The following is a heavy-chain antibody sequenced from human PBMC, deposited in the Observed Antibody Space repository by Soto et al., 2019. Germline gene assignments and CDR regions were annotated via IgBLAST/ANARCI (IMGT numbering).Heavy chain of an antibody. D-gene: IGHD3-10*01. CDR3: ARDRVLGSGSNDN. Sequence: GGSLRLSCAASGFTFSNYAINWVRQAPGKGLEWVAVISYDGSNKYYADSVKGRFTISRDNSKNTLYLQMNSLGAEDTAVYHCARDRVLGSGSNDNWGQGTLVTVSS. J-gene: IGHJ4*02. V-gene: IGHV3-30*03. CDR2: ISYDGSNK. CDR1: GFTFSNYA.